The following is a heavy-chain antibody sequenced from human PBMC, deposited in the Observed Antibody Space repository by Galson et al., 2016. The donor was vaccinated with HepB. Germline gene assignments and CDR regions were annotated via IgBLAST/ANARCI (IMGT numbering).Heavy chain of an antibody. V-gene: IGHV1-46*02. Sequence: SVKVSCKASGYLFNGYYIHWLRRAPGEGLDWMGLINPSGGSTGYAHKFQGRVTMTRDTSTSIVYMDLTSLRSEDTAVYYCARDRGYYSHFDSWGQGTLVTVSS. D-gene: IGHD1-26*01. J-gene: IGHJ4*02. CDR2: INPSGGST. CDR3: ARDRGYYSHFDS. CDR1: GYLFNGYY.